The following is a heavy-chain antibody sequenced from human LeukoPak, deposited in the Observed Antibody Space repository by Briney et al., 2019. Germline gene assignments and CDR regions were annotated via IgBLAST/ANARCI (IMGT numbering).Heavy chain of an antibody. CDR1: GFSFSNSI. Sequence: SVKVSCKASGFSFSNSIIQWVRQARGQRLEWVGWIVVGSENANYSQKFRERVAITRDVSTSTVYMELRSLRSEDTAVYYCAAVNYYDTSGYYFPPYFDYWGQGTLVTVSS. J-gene: IGHJ4*02. V-gene: IGHV1-58*02. CDR2: IVVGSENA. CDR3: AAVNYYDTSGYYFPPYFDY. D-gene: IGHD3-22*01.